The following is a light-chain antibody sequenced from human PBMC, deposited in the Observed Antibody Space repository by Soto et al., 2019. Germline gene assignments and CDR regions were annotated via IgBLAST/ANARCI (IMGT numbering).Light chain of an antibody. CDR1: SSPPHWKWNQY. Sequence: GVAQASTSLPVTPGKPASISFQACSSPPHWKWNQYFGLYLQKPGQAPQLLIYLGSNRASGVPDRFSGSGSGTDFTLKISRVEAEDVGVYYCMQALQTWTFGQGTKLEIK. CDR2: LGS. J-gene: IGKJ1*01. V-gene: IGKV2-28*01. CDR3: MQALQTWT.